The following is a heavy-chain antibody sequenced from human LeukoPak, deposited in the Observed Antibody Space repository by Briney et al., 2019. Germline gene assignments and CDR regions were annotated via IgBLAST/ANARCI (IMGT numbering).Heavy chain of an antibody. V-gene: IGHV3-21*01. CDR3: ARGAQWFDY. CDR2: ISSTSDYI. Sequence: GGSLRLSCAASRFTFSSYGMNWVRQAPGKGLEWVSSISSTSDYIYYADSVKGRLTIYRDNAKNSLYLQMNSLRAEDTAVYYCARGAQWFDYWGQGTLVTVSS. D-gene: IGHD6-19*01. J-gene: IGHJ4*02. CDR1: RFTFSSYG.